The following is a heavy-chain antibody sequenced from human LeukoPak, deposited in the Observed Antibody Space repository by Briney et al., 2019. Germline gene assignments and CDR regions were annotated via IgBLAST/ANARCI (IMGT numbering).Heavy chain of an antibody. D-gene: IGHD6-13*01. Sequence: GGSLRLSCAASGFTFSSYGMHWVRQAPGKGLEWVAVISYDGSNKYYADSVKGRFTISRDNSKNTLYLQMNSLRAKDTAVYYCAKEGSSSWFYYYYGMDVWGQGTTVTVSS. J-gene: IGHJ6*02. CDR1: GFTFSSYG. CDR2: ISYDGSNK. CDR3: AKEGSSSWFYYYYGMDV. V-gene: IGHV3-30*18.